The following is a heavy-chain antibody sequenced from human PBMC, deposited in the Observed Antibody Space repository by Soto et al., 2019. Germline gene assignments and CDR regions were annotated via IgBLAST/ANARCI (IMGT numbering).Heavy chain of an antibody. CDR1: GFTFDDYT. J-gene: IGHJ6*02. D-gene: IGHD6-13*01. CDR2: ISWDGGST. Sequence: GGSLRLSCAASGFTFDDYTMHWVRQAPGKGLEWVSLISWDGGSTYYADSVKGRFTISRDNSKNSLYLQMNSLRTEDTALYYCAKDSIAAAGTGTQDYYYYGMDVWGQGTTVTV. CDR3: AKDSIAAAGTGTQDYYYYGMDV. V-gene: IGHV3-43*01.